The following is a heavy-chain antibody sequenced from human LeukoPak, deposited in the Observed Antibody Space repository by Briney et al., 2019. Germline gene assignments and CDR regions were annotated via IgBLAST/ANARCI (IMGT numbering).Heavy chain of an antibody. Sequence: GGSLQISCQGSGSTFTSYWVGWVRQLPGKGLEWMGIIYPGDSDTIYSPSFQGQVTISADKSISTAYLQWSSLKASDTAMYYCARLRVDTAMVTDYWGQGTLVTVSS. CDR1: GSTFTSYW. J-gene: IGHJ4*02. V-gene: IGHV5-51*01. CDR3: ARLRVDTAMVTDY. D-gene: IGHD5-18*01. CDR2: IYPGDSDT.